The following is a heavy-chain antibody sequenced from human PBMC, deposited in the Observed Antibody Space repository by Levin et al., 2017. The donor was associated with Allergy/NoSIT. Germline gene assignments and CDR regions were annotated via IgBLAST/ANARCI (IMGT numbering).Heavy chain of an antibody. J-gene: IGHJ4*02. V-gene: IGHV3-33*01. Sequence: TGGSLRLSCLTSKFPFSNYNMHWVRQAPGKGLEWVAGRLSNGRNEYYADSVKGRFTISRDNSQSTMYLQRNGLKDGDTAVYLCAREMIFYYDSVSYYETDQDAYYFDYWGQGTTVTVSS. CDR2: RLSNGRNE. CDR3: AREMIFYYDSVSYYETDQDAYYFDY. CDR1: KFPFSNYN. D-gene: IGHD3-22*01.